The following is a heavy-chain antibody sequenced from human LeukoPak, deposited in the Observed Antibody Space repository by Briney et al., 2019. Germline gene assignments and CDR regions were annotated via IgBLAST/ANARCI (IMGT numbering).Heavy chain of an antibody. Sequence: GRSLRLSCAASGYTFSSYEMNWVRQGPGKGLEWVSYISSSGSTIYYADSVKGRITISRDNAKNSLYLQMNSLRAEDTAVYYCARDGDYGDYPFVYWGQGTLVTVSS. CDR3: ARDGDYGDYPFVY. V-gene: IGHV3-48*03. D-gene: IGHD4-17*01. CDR2: ISSSGSTI. CDR1: GYTFSSYE. J-gene: IGHJ4*02.